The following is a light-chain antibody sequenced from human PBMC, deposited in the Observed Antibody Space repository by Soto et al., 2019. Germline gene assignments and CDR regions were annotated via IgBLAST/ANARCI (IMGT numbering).Light chain of an antibody. CDR3: QQYNYYLWT. CDR2: DAS. J-gene: IGKJ1*01. Sequence: DIQMTQSPSTLSASVGDRVTITCRASQYISTWLAWYRQKPGKAPKLLIYDASSFESGVPSRFRGSGSGSEFTLTISCLQPDEFAIDYCQQYNYYLWTFGLETKVEI. CDR1: QYISTW. V-gene: IGKV1-5*01.